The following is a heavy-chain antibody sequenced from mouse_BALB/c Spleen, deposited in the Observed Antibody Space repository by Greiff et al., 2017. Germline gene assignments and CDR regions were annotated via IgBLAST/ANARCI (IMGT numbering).Heavy chain of an antibody. D-gene: IGHD2-3*01. Sequence: EVKLMESGGGLVQPGGSRKLSCAASGFTFSSFGMHWVRQAPEKGLEWVAYISSGSSTIYYADTVKGRFTISRDNPKNTLFLQMTSLRSEDTAMYYCARGGDGYYYAMDYWGQGTSVTVSS. CDR2: ISSGSSTI. V-gene: IGHV5-17*02. CDR3: ARGGDGYYYAMDY. CDR1: GFTFSSFG. J-gene: IGHJ4*01.